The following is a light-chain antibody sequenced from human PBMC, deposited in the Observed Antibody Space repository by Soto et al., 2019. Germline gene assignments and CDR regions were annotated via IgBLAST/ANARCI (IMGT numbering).Light chain of an antibody. CDR1: ESIRTW. J-gene: IGKJ1*01. Sequence: DIQMTQSPSTLSASIGDRVTITCRASESIRTWLVWYQHKPGKAPKFLIYDASSLESGVPSRFSGSGSGTEFTLTISNLPPDDFATYFCQQYNNYPRTFGQGTKVEIK. CDR2: DAS. CDR3: QQYNNYPRT. V-gene: IGKV1-5*01.